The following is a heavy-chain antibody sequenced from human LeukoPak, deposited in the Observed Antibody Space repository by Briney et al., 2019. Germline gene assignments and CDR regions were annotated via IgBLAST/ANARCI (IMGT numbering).Heavy chain of an antibody. D-gene: IGHD2-21*01. CDR2: IYSGGST. V-gene: IGHV3-66*01. CDR3: ARDPSDLDAFDI. J-gene: IGHJ3*02. CDR1: GFTFSSYA. Sequence: GGSLRLSCAASGFTFSSYAMSWVRQAPGKGLEWVSVIYSGGSTYYADSVKGRFTISRDNSKNTLYLQMNSLRAEDTAVYYCARDPSDLDAFDIWGQGTMDTVSS.